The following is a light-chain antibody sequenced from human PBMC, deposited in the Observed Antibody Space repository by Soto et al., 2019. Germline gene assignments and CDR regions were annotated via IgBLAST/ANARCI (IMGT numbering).Light chain of an antibody. J-gene: IGKJ4*01. V-gene: IGKV3-20*01. Sequence: EIVLTQSPGTLSLSPGERATLSCRASQSVRSNYLAWYQQKPGQAPRFLIYDASSRATGIPDRFSGSGSGTDFTLTISRLEPEDFAVYYCQQYGSSPLTFGGGTKVDTK. CDR2: DAS. CDR1: QSVRSNY. CDR3: QQYGSSPLT.